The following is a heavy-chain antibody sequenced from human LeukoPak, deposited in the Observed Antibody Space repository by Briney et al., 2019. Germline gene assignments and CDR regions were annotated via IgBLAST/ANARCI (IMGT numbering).Heavy chain of an antibody. CDR3: ARNLWFGESSDAFDM. Sequence: ASVKVSCKASGYKFTGHYIHWVRQAPGQGLEWMGWINPKSGGTNYAQKFQGRVTMTRDTSISTAYMDMSSLRSDDTAVYYCARNLWFGESSDAFDMWGQGTMVTVSS. J-gene: IGHJ3*02. CDR1: GYKFTGHY. CDR2: INPKSGGT. D-gene: IGHD3-10*01. V-gene: IGHV1-2*02.